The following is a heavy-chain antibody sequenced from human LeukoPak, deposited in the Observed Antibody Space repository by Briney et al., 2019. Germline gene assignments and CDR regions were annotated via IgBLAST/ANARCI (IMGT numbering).Heavy chain of an antibody. V-gene: IGHV3-30*04. D-gene: IGHD4-17*01. CDR2: ISYDGSNK. J-gene: IGHJ4*02. CDR1: GFTFSSYA. CDR3: ARDPQGYGDHGTSFDY. Sequence: GGSLRLSCAASGFTFSSYAMPWVRQAPAKGLGWVAVISYDGSNKYYADSVKGRFTISRDNSKNTLYLQMNSLRAEDTAVYYCARDPQGYGDHGTSFDYWGQGTLVTVSS.